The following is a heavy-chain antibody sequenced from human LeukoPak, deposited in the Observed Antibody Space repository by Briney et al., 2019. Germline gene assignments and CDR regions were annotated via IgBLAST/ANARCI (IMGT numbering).Heavy chain of an antibody. CDR3: ARDRPNHYGSDGHYYRRDGDY. CDR2: ITSRGEST. J-gene: IGHJ4*02. V-gene: IGHV3-23*01. D-gene: IGHD3-10*01. CDR1: GFTFSIYA. Sequence: GGPLRLSCAASGFTFSIYAMSWVRQAPGKGLQWVSSITSRGESTWYVDSVKGRFTITRDNSENTLYLQMHSLRAEDTAVYYCARDRPNHYGSDGHYYRRDGDYWGRGTLVSVSS.